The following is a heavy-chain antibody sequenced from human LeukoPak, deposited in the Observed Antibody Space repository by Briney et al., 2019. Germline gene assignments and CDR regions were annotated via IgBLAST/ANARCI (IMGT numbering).Heavy chain of an antibody. V-gene: IGHV3-21*01. J-gene: IGHJ4*02. D-gene: IGHD3-22*01. CDR1: GFPFSAHS. CDR2: ISGSSSYM. Sequence: GGSLRLSCAASGFPFSAHSMNWVRQAPGKGLEWVSSISGSSSYMFYADSVKGRFTISRDNAKNSLYLQMNSLRAEDTAVYDSSGYSYYFDYWGQGTLVTVSS. CDR3: SGYSYYFDY.